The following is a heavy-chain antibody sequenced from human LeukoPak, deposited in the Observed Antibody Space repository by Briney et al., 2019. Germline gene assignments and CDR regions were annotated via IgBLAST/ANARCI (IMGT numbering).Heavy chain of an antibody. D-gene: IGHD5-24*01. CDR3: TRDRDGYNKYYFDY. Sequence: GGSLRLSCTASGFTFGDYAMSWFRQAPGKGLEWVGFIRSKAYGGTTEYAASVKGRFTISRDDSKSIAYLQMNSLKTEDTAVYYCTRDRDGYNKYYFDYWGQGTLVTVSS. J-gene: IGHJ4*02. V-gene: IGHV3-49*03. CDR2: IRSKAYGGTT. CDR1: GFTFGDYA.